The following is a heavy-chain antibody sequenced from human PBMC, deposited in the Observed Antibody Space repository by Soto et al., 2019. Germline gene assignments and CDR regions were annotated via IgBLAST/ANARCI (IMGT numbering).Heavy chain of an antibody. CDR1: GYTFTGYA. V-gene: IGHV1-3*01. CDR3: ARAVAVPADFGY. D-gene: IGHD6-19*01. Sequence: ASVNVSCKASGYTFTGYAMHWVRQAPGQRLEWMGWINAGNGNTKYSQKFQGRVTITRDTSASTACMELSSLRSEDTAVYYCARAVAVPADFGYWGQGTLVTVTS. J-gene: IGHJ4*02. CDR2: INAGNGNT.